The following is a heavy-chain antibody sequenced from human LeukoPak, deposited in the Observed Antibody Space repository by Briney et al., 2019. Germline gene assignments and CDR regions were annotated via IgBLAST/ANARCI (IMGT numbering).Heavy chain of an antibody. CDR2: INPDSGGT. CDR3: ARVLFYSSGNKSNRVDY. J-gene: IGHJ4*02. V-gene: IGHV1-2*02. Sequence: ASVKVSCKASGYTFTSYGISWVRQAPGQGLEWMEWINPDSGGTNYAQKFQGRVTMTRDTSIRTAYMELSRLRSDDTAVYYCARVLFYSSGNKSNRVDYWGQGTLVTVSS. CDR1: GYTFTSYG. D-gene: IGHD6-19*01.